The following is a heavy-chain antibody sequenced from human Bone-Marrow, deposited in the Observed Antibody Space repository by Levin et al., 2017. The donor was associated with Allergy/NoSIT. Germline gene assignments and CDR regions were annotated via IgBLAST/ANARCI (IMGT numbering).Heavy chain of an antibody. Sequence: GASVKVSCEASDDTFSSHDVSWVRQAPGQGLQWMAWISTHHGNTVYAQEFQGRLTLTTDASTSTTYMELSRLRSGDTAVYYCQAWNYDEPSVDYYYGVNVWGQGTTVTVSS. D-gene: IGHD1-7*01. CDR2: ISTHHGNT. V-gene: IGHV1-18*01. CDR3: QAWNYDEPSVDYYYGVNV. CDR1: DDTFSSHD. J-gene: IGHJ6*02.